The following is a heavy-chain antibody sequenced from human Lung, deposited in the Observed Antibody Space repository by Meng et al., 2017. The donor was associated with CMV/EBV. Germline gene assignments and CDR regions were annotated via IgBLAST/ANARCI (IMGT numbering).Heavy chain of an antibody. CDR2: ITNGKNYI. V-gene: IGHV3-21*01. Sequence: GEXXKISCAASGFTFSSYSMSWVRQAPGKGLEWVSSITNGKNYIYYADSVKGRFTISRDNAKNSLYLQMNSLRAEETAVYYCARDWGLRPADIDYWGQGTLVTVSS. J-gene: IGHJ4*02. D-gene: IGHD2-21*02. CDR3: ARDWGLRPADIDY. CDR1: GFTFSSYS.